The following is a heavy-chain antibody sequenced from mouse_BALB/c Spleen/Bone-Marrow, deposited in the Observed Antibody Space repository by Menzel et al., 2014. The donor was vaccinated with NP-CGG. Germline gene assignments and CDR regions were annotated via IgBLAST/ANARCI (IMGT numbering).Heavy chain of an antibody. CDR1: GFTFSSFG. CDR2: ISSGSSSI. Sequence: EVKLMESGGGLVQPGGSRKLSCAASGFTFSSFGMHWVRQAPEKGLEWVAYISSGSSSINYDDTVEGRFTISRDNPKNPLCLQMTSLRSEDTAIYYCASSGVITTMVMDYWGQGTSVTVSS. J-gene: IGHJ4*01. CDR3: ASSGVITTMVMDY. V-gene: IGHV5-17*02. D-gene: IGHD1-1*01.